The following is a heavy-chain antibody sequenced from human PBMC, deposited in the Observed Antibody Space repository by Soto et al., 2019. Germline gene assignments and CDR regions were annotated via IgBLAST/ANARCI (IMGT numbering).Heavy chain of an antibody. J-gene: IGHJ6*02. Sequence: SETLSLGSTVSVGSISSSSYSWGWIRQPPGKGREWIGSLYYSGSTYYNPSLKSRVTISVDTSKNQFSLKLSSVTAADTAVYYCARHETVAAAAPYYYYYGMDVWGQGTPVTVSS. D-gene: IGHD6-13*01. CDR1: VGSISSSSYS. V-gene: IGHV4-39*01. CDR2: LYYSGST. CDR3: ARHETVAAAAPYYYYYGMDV.